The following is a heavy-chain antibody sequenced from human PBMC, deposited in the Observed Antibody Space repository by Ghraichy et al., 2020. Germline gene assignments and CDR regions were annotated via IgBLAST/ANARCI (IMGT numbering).Heavy chain of an antibody. Sequence: SETLSLTCTVSGGSITNGDKYWSWIRQPPGKDLEWIGYIYYSGSPYYNPSLKSRVTIAIDKSRNQFSLKLTSVTAADTAVYYCARVKMDTPKPDGFEIWGQGTRVTVSS. J-gene: IGHJ3*02. CDR1: GGSITNGDKY. CDR3: ARVKMDTPKPDGFEI. D-gene: IGHD5-18*01. V-gene: IGHV4-30-4*01. CDR2: IYYSGSP.